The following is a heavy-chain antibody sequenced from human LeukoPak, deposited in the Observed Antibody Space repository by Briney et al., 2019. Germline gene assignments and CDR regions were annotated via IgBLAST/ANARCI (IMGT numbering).Heavy chain of an antibody. CDR3: ARGGWRRFDY. J-gene: IGHJ4*02. V-gene: IGHV4-34*01. CDR1: GGSFSGYY. Sequence: SETLSLTCAVYGGSFSGYYWGWIRQPPGKGLEWIGEINHSGSTNYNPSLKSQVTISVDTSKSQFSLKLSSVTAADTAVYYCARGGWRRFDYWGQGTLVTVSS. CDR2: INHSGST. D-gene: IGHD6-19*01.